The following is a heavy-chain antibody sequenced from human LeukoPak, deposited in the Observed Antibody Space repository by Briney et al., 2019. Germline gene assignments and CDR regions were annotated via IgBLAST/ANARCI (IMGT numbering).Heavy chain of an antibody. CDR2: IYSGGST. J-gene: IGHJ4*02. CDR3: ARWAYSSSWGHYFDY. CDR1: GFTVSSNY. D-gene: IGHD6-13*01. V-gene: IGHV3-66*01. Sequence: GGSLRLSCAASGFTVSSNYMIWLRQAPGKGLEWCSVIYSGGSTYYPDSVKGRFNISRDNSKHPLYLQMKSLRAEDMAVYYCARWAYSSSWGHYFDYWGQGTLVTVSS.